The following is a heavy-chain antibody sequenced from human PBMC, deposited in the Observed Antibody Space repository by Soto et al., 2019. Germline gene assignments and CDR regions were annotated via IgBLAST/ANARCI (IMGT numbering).Heavy chain of an antibody. D-gene: IGHD1-26*01. J-gene: IGHJ4*02. V-gene: IGHV3-30-3*01. CDR2: ISYDGSNK. CDR1: GFTFSSYA. CDR3: AREVGSEWELLRSFDY. Sequence: GGSLRLSCAASGFTFSSYAMHWVRQAPGKGLEWVAIISYDGSNKYYADSVKGRFTISRDNSKNTLYLQMNSLRAEDTAVYYCAREVGSEWELLRSFDYWGQGTLVTVSS.